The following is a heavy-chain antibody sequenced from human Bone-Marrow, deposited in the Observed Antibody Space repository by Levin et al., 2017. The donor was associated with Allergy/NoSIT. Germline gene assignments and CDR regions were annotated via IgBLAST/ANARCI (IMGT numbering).Heavy chain of an antibody. V-gene: IGHV3-33*01. CDR1: GFIFSSYG. CDR3: ARGQWLAEIDY. CDR2: IWYDGSKK. D-gene: IGHD6-19*01. J-gene: IGHJ4*02. Sequence: GGSLRLSCAASGFIFSSYGMHWVRQAPGKGLEWVAVIWYDGSKKYYADSVKGRFTISRDNSKNTLYLQMNSLRAEDTAVYYCARGQWLAEIDYWGQGTLVTVSS.